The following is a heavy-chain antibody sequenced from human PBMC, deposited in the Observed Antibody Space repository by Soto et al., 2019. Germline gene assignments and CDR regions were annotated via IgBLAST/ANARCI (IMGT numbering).Heavy chain of an antibody. CDR2: ITSSGDSI. Sequence: PVGSLRLSCASSVFIFTNYAIACVRQAPGRGLEWLSYITSSGDSIYYADSVKGRFTVSRDNAKNSLFLHMNSLRDDDTAVYYCARLPKGSMVTSWGQGTLVIVSS. D-gene: IGHD2-21*02. J-gene: IGHJ4*02. CDR3: ARLPKGSMVTS. CDR1: VFIFTNYA. V-gene: IGHV3-48*02.